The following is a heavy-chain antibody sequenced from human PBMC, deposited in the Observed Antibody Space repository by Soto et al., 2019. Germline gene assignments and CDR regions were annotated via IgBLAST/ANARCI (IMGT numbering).Heavy chain of an antibody. CDR2: IYSGGST. CDR3: ARGLNYFDHHAFDI. CDR1: GFTVSNNY. D-gene: IGHD3-22*01. V-gene: IGHV3-53*01. J-gene: IGHJ3*02. Sequence: GGSLRLSCTASGFTVSNNYMVWVRQAPGKGLEWVSVIYSGGSTYYADSAKGRFTISRDKSNNTLYLQMNTLRAEDTAVYYCARGLNYFDHHAFDIWGQGTMVTVSS.